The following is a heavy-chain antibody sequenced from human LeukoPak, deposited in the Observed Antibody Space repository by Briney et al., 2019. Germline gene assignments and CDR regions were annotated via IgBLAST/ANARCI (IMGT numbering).Heavy chain of an antibody. V-gene: IGHV3-53*01. CDR3: AREAAAGLGFIY. J-gene: IGHJ4*02. Sequence: PGGSLRLSCAASGFTVSSNYMSWVRQAPGKGLEWVSVIYSGGSTYYAGSVKGRFTISRDNSKNTLYLQMNSLRAEDTAVYYCAREAAAGLGFIYWGQGTLVTVSS. CDR2: IYSGGST. D-gene: IGHD6-13*01. CDR1: GFTVSSNY.